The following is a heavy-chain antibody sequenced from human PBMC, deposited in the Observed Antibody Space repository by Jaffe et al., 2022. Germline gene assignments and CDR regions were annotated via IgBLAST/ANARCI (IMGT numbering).Heavy chain of an antibody. J-gene: IGHJ4*02. CDR3: ARGPYGSGSL. CDR1: GGSFSGYY. V-gene: IGHV4-34*01. D-gene: IGHD3-10*01. CDR2: INHSGST. Sequence: QVQLQQWGAGLLKPSETLSLTCAVYGGSFSGYYWSWIRQPPGKGLEWIGEINHSGSTNYNPSLKSRVTISVDTSKNQFSLKLSSVTAADTAVYYCARGPYGSGSLWGQGTLVTVSS.